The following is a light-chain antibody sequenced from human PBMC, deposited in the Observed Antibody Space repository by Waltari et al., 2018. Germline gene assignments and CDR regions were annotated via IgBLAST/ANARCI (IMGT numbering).Light chain of an antibody. V-gene: IGLV3-10*01. CDR2: EDS. CDR1: ALPNNY. CDR3: YSTDISGDLEGA. Sequence: SSELTQSPSVSVSPGQTAKITCSGNALPNNYAYWYQQKSGQAPVLVIFEDSQRPSGIPERFSGSSSGTMATLTISGAQVEDEADYYCYSTDISGDLEGAFGGGTKLTVL. J-gene: IGLJ2*01.